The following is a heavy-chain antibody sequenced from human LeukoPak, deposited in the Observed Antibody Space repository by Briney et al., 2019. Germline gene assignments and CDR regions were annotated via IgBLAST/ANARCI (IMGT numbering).Heavy chain of an antibody. CDR2: ISAYNGNT. CDR3: ARDDMGTMIVVAPFDY. CDR1: GYTFTGYG. D-gene: IGHD3-22*01. J-gene: IGHJ4*02. V-gene: IGHV1-18*01. Sequence: ASVKVSCKASGYTFTGYGISWVRQAPGQGLEWMGWISAYNGNTNYAQKLQGRVTMTTDTSTSTAYMELRSLRSDDTAVYYCARDDMGTMIVVAPFDYWGQGTLVTVSS.